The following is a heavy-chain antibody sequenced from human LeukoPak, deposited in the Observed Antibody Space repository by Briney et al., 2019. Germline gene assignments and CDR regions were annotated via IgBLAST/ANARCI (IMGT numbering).Heavy chain of an antibody. J-gene: IGHJ1*01. CDR2: TYYRSKWYK. CDR3: ARGPSYFQH. CDR1: AX. Sequence: AXXNWIRQSPSRGLERLGRTYYRSKWYKYYAVSVKGRITINPDTSKNQFSLQLNSVTPEDTAVYYCARGPSYFQHWGQGTLVTVSS. V-gene: IGHV6-1*01.